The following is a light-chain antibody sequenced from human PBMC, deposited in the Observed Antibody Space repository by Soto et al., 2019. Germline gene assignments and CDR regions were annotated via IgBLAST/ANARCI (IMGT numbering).Light chain of an antibody. V-gene: IGLV2-8*01. CDR3: SSYEGSYNFYV. CDR2: EVS. J-gene: IGLJ1*01. Sequence: QSVLAQPPSASGSPGQSVTISCTGTSSDVGGYNYVSWYQQHPGKAPKLMIYEVSNRPSGVPDRFSGSRSGNTASLTVSGLQAEDEADYYCSSYEGSYNFYVLGTGTKVTVL. CDR1: SSDVGGYNY.